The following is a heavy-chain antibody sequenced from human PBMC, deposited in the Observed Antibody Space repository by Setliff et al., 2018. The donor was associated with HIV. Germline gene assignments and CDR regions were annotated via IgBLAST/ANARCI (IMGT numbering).Heavy chain of an antibody. CDR2: IYYSGTT. CDR1: GGSISRDSFY. Sequence: TSETLSLTCTVSGGSISRDSFYWGWFRQPPGEGLEWIGSIYYSGTTYYAPSLETRLTISVDTSTNQFSLKLTSVTAADTAMYFCAGDSGYPSNWFDPWGQGILATVSS. V-gene: IGHV4-39*02. D-gene: IGHD3-22*01. J-gene: IGHJ5*02. CDR3: AGDSGYPSNWFDP.